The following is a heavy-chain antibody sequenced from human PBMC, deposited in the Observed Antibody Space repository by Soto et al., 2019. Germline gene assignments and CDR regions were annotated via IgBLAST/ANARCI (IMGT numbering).Heavy chain of an antibody. V-gene: IGHV3-23*01. CDR2: ISASAGRT. CDR1: GFTFSSYG. Sequence: DVQLLESGGGLVQPGGSLRLSCAASGFTFSSYGMNWVRQAPGKGPEWVSSISASAGRTYYADSVKGRFTISRDNSKNTMYLHMNSLRAEDTAVYYCAKKRGIECFGGTCYYFDDWGQGTLVTVSS. J-gene: IGHJ4*02. CDR3: AKKRGIECFGGTCYYFDD. D-gene: IGHD2-15*01.